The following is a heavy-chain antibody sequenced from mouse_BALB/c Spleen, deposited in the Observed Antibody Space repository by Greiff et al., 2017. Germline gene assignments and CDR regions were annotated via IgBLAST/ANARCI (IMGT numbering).Heavy chain of an antibody. D-gene: IGHD1-1*01. V-gene: IGHV5-17*02. J-gene: IGHJ2*01. CDR2: ISSGSSTI. Sequence: EVMLVESGGGLVQPGGSRKLSCAASGFTFSSFGMHWVRQAPEKGLEWVAYISSGSSTIYYADTVKGRFTISRDNPKNTLFLQMTSLRSEDTAMYYCARWDYYGSSLDYWGQGTTLTVSS. CDR3: ARWDYYGSSLDY. CDR1: GFTFSSFG.